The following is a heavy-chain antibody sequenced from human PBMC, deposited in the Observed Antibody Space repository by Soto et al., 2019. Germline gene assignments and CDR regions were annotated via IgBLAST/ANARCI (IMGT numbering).Heavy chain of an antibody. CDR2: IYYSGST. D-gene: IGHD6-19*01. CDR3: AKERSSGWSFDY. Sequence: SETLSLTCTVSGGSISSYYWSWIRQPPGKGLEWIGYIYYSGSTNYNPSLKSRVTISVDTSKNQFSLKLSSVTAADTAVYYCAKERSSGWSFDYWGQGTLVTAPQ. J-gene: IGHJ4*02. CDR1: GGSISSYY. V-gene: IGHV4-59*12.